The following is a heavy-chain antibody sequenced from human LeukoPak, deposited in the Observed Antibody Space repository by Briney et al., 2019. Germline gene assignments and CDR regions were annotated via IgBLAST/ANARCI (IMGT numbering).Heavy chain of an antibody. Sequence: ASVKVSCKASGYTFTGYYMHWVRQAPGQGLEWMGWINCNSGGTNFAHKFQGRVTMTRDTSISTAYMELSRLRSDDTAVYYCARGRKNYYDSYFDYWGQGTLVTVSS. V-gene: IGHV1-2*07. J-gene: IGHJ4*02. CDR1: GYTFTGYY. D-gene: IGHD3-22*01. CDR2: INCNSGGT. CDR3: ARGRKNYYDSYFDY.